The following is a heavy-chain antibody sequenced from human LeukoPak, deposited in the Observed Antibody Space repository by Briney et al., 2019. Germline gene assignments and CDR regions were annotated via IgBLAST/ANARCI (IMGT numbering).Heavy chain of an antibody. J-gene: IGHJ4*02. CDR2: INNDGSST. Sequence: GGSLRLSCAASGLTFSSYWMHWVRQAPGKGLVWVSRINNDGSSTSYADSVEGRFTVSRDNAKNTLYLQMNSLRADDTGVYYCARHLQAGSDSWGQGTLVTVSS. CDR1: GLTFSSYW. V-gene: IGHV3-74*01. D-gene: IGHD3-10*01. CDR3: ARHLQAGSDS.